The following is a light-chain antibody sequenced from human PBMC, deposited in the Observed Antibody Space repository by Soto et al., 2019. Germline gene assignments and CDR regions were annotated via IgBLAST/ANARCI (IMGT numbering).Light chain of an antibody. CDR3: CLYAVTFYV. Sequence: SALTQPCSVSGSPGQSVTITCTGTSSDVGTYDFVSWYQQHPGKAPRLMIFDVSERPSGVPDRFSGSKSGNTASLTISGLQAEDEADYYCCLYAVTFYVFGNGTKVTVL. V-gene: IGLV2-11*01. J-gene: IGLJ1*01. CDR2: DVS. CDR1: SSDVGTYDF.